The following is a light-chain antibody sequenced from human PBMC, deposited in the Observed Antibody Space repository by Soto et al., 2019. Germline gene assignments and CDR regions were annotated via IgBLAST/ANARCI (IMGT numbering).Light chain of an antibody. CDR3: QQLNSYPLT. CDR1: QGISSH. J-gene: IGKJ4*01. V-gene: IGKV1-9*01. Sequence: IQLTQSPSSLSASVGDRVTITCRASQGISSHLAWYQQKPGKAPKLLIYAASTLQSGVPSRFSGSGSGTDSTLTISSMQPEDFATYYCQQLNSYPLTFGGGTKVDIK. CDR2: AAS.